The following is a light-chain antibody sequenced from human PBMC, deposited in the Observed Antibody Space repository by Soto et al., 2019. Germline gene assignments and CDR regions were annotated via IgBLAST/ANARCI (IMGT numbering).Light chain of an antibody. CDR1: QSVSSN. CDR2: GAS. CDR3: QQYNNWPGT. Sequence: EIVMTQSPVTLSVSPGERATLSCRASQSVSSNLAWYQQKLGQAPRLLIYGASIRATGVPTRFSGSGSGTDLTLTIGSLQSEDFAVYYCQQYNNWPGTFGQGTKVDIK. V-gene: IGKV3-15*01. J-gene: IGKJ1*01.